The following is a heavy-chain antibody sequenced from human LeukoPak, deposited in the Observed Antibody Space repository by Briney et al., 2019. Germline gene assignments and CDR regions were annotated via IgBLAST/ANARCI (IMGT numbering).Heavy chain of an antibody. J-gene: IGHJ4*02. V-gene: IGHV4-34*01. CDR3: ARPHYYGSGSYRY. CDR2: INHSGST. D-gene: IGHD3-10*01. Sequence: SETLSLTCAVYGGSLSGYYWSWIRQPPGKGLEWIGEINHSGSTNYNPSLKSRVTISVDTSKNQFSLKLSSVTAADTAVYYCARPHYYGSGSYRYWGQGTLVTVSS. CDR1: GGSLSGYY.